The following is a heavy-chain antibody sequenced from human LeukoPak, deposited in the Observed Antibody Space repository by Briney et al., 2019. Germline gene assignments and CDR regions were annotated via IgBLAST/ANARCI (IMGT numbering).Heavy chain of an antibody. D-gene: IGHD3-10*01. CDR2: INWNGGST. CDR1: GFTFDDYG. Sequence: GGSLRLSCAASGFTFDDYGMSWVRQAPGKGLEWVSSINWNGGSTGYADSVKGRFTISRDNSKNTLYLQMNSLRAEDTAVYYCAKDLGTMVRVYYFDYWGQGTLVTVSS. CDR3: AKDLGTMVRVYYFDY. J-gene: IGHJ4*02. V-gene: IGHV3-20*04.